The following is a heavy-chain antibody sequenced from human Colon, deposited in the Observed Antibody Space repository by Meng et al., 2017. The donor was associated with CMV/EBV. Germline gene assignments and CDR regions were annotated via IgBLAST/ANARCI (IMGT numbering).Heavy chain of an antibody. D-gene: IGHD3-22*01. Sequence: GVSFIGYYGTWIRQPPGKGLEWIGEINHGGDTNYNPALKSRISMSVDASKNQFSLNLRSVTAADTAVYYCARGLGSGYYFYRWFDPWGQGTLVTVLL. J-gene: IGHJ5*02. CDR2: INHGGDT. V-gene: IGHV4-34*01. CDR1: GVSFIGYY. CDR3: ARGLGSGYYFYRWFDP.